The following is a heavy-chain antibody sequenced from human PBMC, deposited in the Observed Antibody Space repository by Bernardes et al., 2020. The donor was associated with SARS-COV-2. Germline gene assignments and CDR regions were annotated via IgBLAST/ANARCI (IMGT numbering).Heavy chain of an antibody. D-gene: IGHD3-3*01. CDR1: GYTLSSYG. V-gene: IGHV1-18*04. CDR3: ARDQEYITIFGDGMDV. Sequence: ASVKVSCKASGYTLSSYGISWVRQAPGQGLEWMGWISAYKGNTNYAQNFQGRVTMTTDTSTSTAYMELRSLRSDDTAVYFCARDQEYITIFGDGMDVWGQGTTVTVYS. J-gene: IGHJ6*02. CDR2: ISAYKGNT.